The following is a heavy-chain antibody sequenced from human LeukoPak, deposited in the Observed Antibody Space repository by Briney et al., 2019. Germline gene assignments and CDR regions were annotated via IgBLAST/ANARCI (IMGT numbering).Heavy chain of an antibody. CDR3: ATLTGYAPYFDY. CDR1: GFTFTSSA. CDR2: IVVGSGNT. D-gene: IGHD3-9*01. Sequence: SVEVSCKASGFTFTSSAVQWVRQARGQRLEWIGWIVVGSGNTNYAQKFQERVTITRDMSTSTAYMELSSLRSEDTAVYYCATLTGYAPYFDYWGQGTLVTVSS. J-gene: IGHJ4*02. V-gene: IGHV1-58*01.